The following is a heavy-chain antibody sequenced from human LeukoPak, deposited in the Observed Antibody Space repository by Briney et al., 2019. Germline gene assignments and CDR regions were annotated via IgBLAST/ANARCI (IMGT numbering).Heavy chain of an antibody. V-gene: IGHV3-15*01. CDR3: TTYPMVYAMNY. D-gene: IGHD2-8*01. CDR2: IKSKTDGGTT. J-gene: IGHJ4*02. CDR1: GFPLRNAW. Sequence: GGPLNLPGAASGFPLRNAWMSGAPQPPGKGREWFGRIKSKTDGGTTDYAAPVKGRFTISRDDSKNTLYLQMNSLKTEDTVVYYCTTYPMVYAMNYWGQGTLVTVSS.